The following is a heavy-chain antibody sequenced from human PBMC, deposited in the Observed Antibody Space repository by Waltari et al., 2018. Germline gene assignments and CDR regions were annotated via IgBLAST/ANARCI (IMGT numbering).Heavy chain of an antibody. CDR2: INREGSST. Sequence: EVELVESGGDLVQPGGSLILSCAASGFTFSSHWMHWVRQVPGNGLLRVTRINREGSSTTYADSVKGRFIIYRDNAKDTLFLQMTNLRTDDTAIYYCARGLNFDSWSGYYGYLDSWGRGTRVTVAS. CDR3: ARGLNFDSWSGYYGYLDS. D-gene: IGHD3-3*01. CDR1: GFTFSSHW. J-gene: IGHJ4*02. V-gene: IGHV3-74*03.